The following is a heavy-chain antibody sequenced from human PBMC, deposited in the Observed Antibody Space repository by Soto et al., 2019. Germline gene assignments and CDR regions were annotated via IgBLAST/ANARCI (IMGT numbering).Heavy chain of an antibody. J-gene: IGHJ5*02. CDR3: ARDLGNLRFWNCFDP. CDR1: GGAISSGGYY. Sequence: QVQLQESGPGLVKPSQTLSLTCTVSGGAISSGGYYWSWIRQHPGKGLEWIGYSYYSGSTYYTPSANSRVTISVDTSKNQFSLQLSSVTAADTAVYYIARDLGNLRFWNCFDPWGQGSLVTVSS. CDR2: SYYSGST. V-gene: IGHV4-31*03. D-gene: IGHD3-3*01.